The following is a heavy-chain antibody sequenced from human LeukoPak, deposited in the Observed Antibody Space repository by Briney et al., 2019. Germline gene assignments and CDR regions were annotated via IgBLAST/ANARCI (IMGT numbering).Heavy chain of an antibody. D-gene: IGHD5-24*01. J-gene: IGHJ4*02. Sequence: GGSLRLSCAASGFTFSSYGMHWVRQAPGKGLEWVAVISYDGSNKYYADSVKGRFTISRDNSKNTLYLQMNSLRAEDTAVYYCEKDVGRDGYLIQVWGQGTLVTVSS. CDR1: GFTFSSYG. V-gene: IGHV3-30*18. CDR2: ISYDGSNK. CDR3: EKDVGRDGYLIQV.